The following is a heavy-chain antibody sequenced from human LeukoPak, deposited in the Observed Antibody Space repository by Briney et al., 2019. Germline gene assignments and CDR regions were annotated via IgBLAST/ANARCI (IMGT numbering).Heavy chain of an antibody. J-gene: IGHJ6*02. D-gene: IGHD5-18*01. CDR1: GCTFTGYY. CDR3: ARDRRYSYGPSGMDV. V-gene: IGHV1-2*02. CDR2: INPNSGGT. Sequence: ASVKVSCKASGCTFTGYYMHWVRQAPGQGLEWMGWINPNSGGTNYAQKFQGRVTMTRDTSTSTAYMELSRLRSDDTAVYYCARDRRYSYGPSGMDVWGQGTTVTVSS.